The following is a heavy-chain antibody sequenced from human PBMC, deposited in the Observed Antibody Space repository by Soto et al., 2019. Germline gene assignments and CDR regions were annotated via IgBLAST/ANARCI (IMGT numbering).Heavy chain of an antibody. V-gene: IGHV3-30-3*02. D-gene: IGHD2-15*01. CDR2: ISYDGSNK. CDR3: AKCFVVLSCIFHYRYRLSV. CDR1: GFTFSSYV. J-gene: IGHJ6*02. Sequence: GGALRLSWAASGFTFSSYVMHWVRQAPGKGLEWVALISYDGSNKYYGDSVKGRFTISRDNSKNTLYLQMNSLRAADTAVYYCAKCFVVLSCIFHYRYRLSVCGQRTTDTVSS.